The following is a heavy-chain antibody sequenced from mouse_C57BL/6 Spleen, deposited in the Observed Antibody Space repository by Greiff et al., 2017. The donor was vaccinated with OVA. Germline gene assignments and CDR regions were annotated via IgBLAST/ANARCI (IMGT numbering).Heavy chain of an antibody. CDR1: GYTFTSYW. CDR3: ARGHNYYGSSYWYFDD. CDR2: IYPGSGST. V-gene: IGHV1-55*01. Sequence: QVQLQQPGAELVKPGASVKMSCKASGYTFTSYWITWVKQRPGQGLEWIGDIYPGSGSTNYNEKFKSKATLTVDKSSSTAYMQLSSLTSEDSAVYDGARGHNYYGSSYWYFDDWGKGTTVTVSS. J-gene: IGHJ1*03. D-gene: IGHD1-1*01.